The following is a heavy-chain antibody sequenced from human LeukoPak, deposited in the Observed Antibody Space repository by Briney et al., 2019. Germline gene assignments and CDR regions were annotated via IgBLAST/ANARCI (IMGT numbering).Heavy chain of an antibody. Sequence: SVKVSHKASGYIFTGYYMHWVRQAPGQGLEWIGGIIPIFGTANYAQKFQGRVTITADESTSTAYMELSSLRSEDTAVYYCARGYGSGSYYSWYFDLWGRGTLVTVSS. CDR3: ARGYGSGSYYSWYFDL. J-gene: IGHJ2*01. CDR1: GYIFTGYY. D-gene: IGHD3-10*01. CDR2: IIPIFGTA. V-gene: IGHV1-69*13.